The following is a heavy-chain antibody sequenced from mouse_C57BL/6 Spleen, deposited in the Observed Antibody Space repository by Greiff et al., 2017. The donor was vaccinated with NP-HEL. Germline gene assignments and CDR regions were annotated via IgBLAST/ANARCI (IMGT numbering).Heavy chain of an antibody. CDR1: GYTFTDYY. CDR2: INPNNGGT. CDR3: ARSDRAWFAY. V-gene: IGHV1-26*01. J-gene: IGHJ3*01. Sequence: QLQQSGPELVKPGASVKISCKASGYTFTDYYMNWVKQSHGKSLEWIGDINPNNGGTSYNQKFKGKATLTVYKASSTAYMELRSLTSEDSAVYYCARSDRAWFAYWGQWTLVTVSA.